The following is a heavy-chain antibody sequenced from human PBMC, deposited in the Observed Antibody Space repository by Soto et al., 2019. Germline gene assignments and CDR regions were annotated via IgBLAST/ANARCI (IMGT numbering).Heavy chain of an antibody. J-gene: IGHJ4*02. CDR3: ARVNVTLDL. V-gene: IGHV4-28*03. D-gene: IGHD2-21*02. CDR1: GYSISSSNW. CDR2: IYYSGTT. Sequence: SETLSLTCAVSGYSISSSNWWGWIRQPPGKGLEWIGYIYYSGTTYYSPSLTTRATISRDTSKNRVSLELTSVTAADTAVYFCARVNVTLDLWGQGTLVTVSS.